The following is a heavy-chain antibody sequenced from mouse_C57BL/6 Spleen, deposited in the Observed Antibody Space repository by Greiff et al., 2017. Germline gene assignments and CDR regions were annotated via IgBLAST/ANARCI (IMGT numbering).Heavy chain of an antibody. J-gene: IGHJ3*01. D-gene: IGHD2-4*01. CDR3: ARLLYDYDVTWFAY. CDR1: GFTFSSYG. Sequence: EVKLVESGGDLVKPGGSLKLSCAASGFTFSSYGMSWVRQTPDKRLEWVATISSGGSYTYYPDSVKGRFTISRDNAKNTLYLQMSSLKSEDTAMYYCARLLYDYDVTWFAYWGQGTLVTVSA. V-gene: IGHV5-6*01. CDR2: ISSGGSYT.